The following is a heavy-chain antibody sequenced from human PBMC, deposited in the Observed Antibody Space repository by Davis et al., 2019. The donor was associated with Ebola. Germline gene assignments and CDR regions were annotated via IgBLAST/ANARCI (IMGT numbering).Heavy chain of an antibody. Sequence: PSETLSLTCAVYGGSFSGYYWSWIRQPPGKGLEWIGEINHSGSTNYNPSLKSRVTISVDTSKNQFSLKLSSVTAADTAVYYCARGLKVDYSKKGWFDPWGQGTLVTVSS. CDR3: ARGLKVDYSKKGWFDP. D-gene: IGHD4-11*01. CDR1: GGSFSGYY. J-gene: IGHJ5*02. V-gene: IGHV4-34*01. CDR2: INHSGST.